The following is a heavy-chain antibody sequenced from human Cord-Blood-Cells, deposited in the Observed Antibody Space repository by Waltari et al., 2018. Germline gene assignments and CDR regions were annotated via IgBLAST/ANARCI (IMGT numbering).Heavy chain of an antibody. CDR3: AGPTTVTSDYYYYYMDV. CDR1: GGTFSSYA. CDR2: IIPIFGTA. Sequence: QVQLVQSGAEVKKPGSSVKVSCKASGGTFSSYAISWVRQDPGQGLEWMGGIIPIFGTANYAQKFQGRVTITADESTSTAYMELSSLRSEDTAVYYCAGPTTVTSDYYYYYMDVWGKGTTVTVSS. D-gene: IGHD4-4*01. V-gene: IGHV1-69*01. J-gene: IGHJ6*03.